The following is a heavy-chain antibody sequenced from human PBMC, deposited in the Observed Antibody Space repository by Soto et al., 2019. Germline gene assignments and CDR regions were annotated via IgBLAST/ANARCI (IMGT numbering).Heavy chain of an antibody. Sequence: GGSLRLSCAASGFTFSSYWMSWVRQAPGKGLEWVANIKQDGSEKYYVDSVKGRFTISRDNAKNSLYLQMNSLRAEDTAVYYCARDLLGSDLNWFDPWGQGTLVTVSS. CDR2: IKQDGSEK. J-gene: IGHJ5*02. D-gene: IGHD3-10*01. V-gene: IGHV3-7*01. CDR1: GFTFSSYW. CDR3: ARDLLGSDLNWFDP.